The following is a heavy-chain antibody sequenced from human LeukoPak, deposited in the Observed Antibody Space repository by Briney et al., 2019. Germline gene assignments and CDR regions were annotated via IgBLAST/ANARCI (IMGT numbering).Heavy chain of an antibody. J-gene: IGHJ6*03. V-gene: IGHV3-21*01. CDR2: ISSSSSYI. Sequence: GGSLRLSCAASGFTFSSYSMTWVRQAPGEGLEWVSSISSSSSYIYYADSVKGRFTISRDNAKNSLYLQMNSLRAEDTAVYYCARDLNGDPLGYYYMDVWGKGTTVTVSS. CDR1: GFTFSSYS. D-gene: IGHD4-17*01. CDR3: ARDLNGDPLGYYYMDV.